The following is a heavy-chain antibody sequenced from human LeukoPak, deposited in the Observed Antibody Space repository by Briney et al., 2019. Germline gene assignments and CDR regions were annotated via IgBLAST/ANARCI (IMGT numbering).Heavy chain of an antibody. Sequence: GGSLRLSCAASGFTFSGNWMHWVRQAPGKGLVWVSRLDSDASITNYADSVKGRFTISSDNAKNTLYLQMNSLRAEDTAVYYCAKDSGYLRYYFDYWGQGTLVTVSS. D-gene: IGHD5-12*01. V-gene: IGHV3-74*01. CDR2: LDSDASIT. J-gene: IGHJ4*02. CDR1: GFTFSGNW. CDR3: AKDSGYLRYYFDY.